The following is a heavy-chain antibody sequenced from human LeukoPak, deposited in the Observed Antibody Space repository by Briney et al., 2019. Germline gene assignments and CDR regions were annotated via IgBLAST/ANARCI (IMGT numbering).Heavy chain of an antibody. CDR3: ARDRCSNSDCPFDY. CDR2: ISTSSTYI. J-gene: IGHJ4*02. V-gene: IGHV3-21*06. Sequence: GGSLRLSCVGSGFTFGIHGMNWVPQAPGKGLEWVSFISTSSTYIKYADSLKGRFTVSRDDVKSSLYLQMSSLTAEDTAVYYCARDRCSNSDCPFDYWGQGTLVTVSS. D-gene: IGHD2-21*02. CDR1: GFTFGIHG.